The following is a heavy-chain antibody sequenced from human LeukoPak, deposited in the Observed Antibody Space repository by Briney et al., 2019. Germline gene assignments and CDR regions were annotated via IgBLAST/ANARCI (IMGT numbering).Heavy chain of an antibody. J-gene: IGHJ4*02. V-gene: IGHV3-30*02. CDR3: AKDKGPNNWNDVWYFDY. Sequence: PGGSLRLSCAASGFTFSSYGMHWVRQVPGKGLEWVAFIRYDGSNKYYADSVKGRFTISRDNSKNTLHLQMNSLRAEDTAVYYCAKDKGPNNWNDVWYFDYWGQGTLVTVSS. CDR2: IRYDGSNK. D-gene: IGHD1-20*01. CDR1: GFTFSSYG.